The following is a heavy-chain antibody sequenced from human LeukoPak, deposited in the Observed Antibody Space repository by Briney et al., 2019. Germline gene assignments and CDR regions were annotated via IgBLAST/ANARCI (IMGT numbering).Heavy chain of an antibody. V-gene: IGHV3-21*01. Sequence: GGSPRLSCAASGFTFSSYSMNWIRQAPGKGLEWVSSINSSSSYIYYADSVKGRFTISRDNAKNSLYLHMNRLRAEDTAVYYCARESDYDGSGSYDYWGQGTRGTVSS. CDR2: INSSSSYI. CDR3: ARESDYDGSGSYDY. D-gene: IGHD3-10*01. J-gene: IGHJ4*02. CDR1: GFTFSSYS.